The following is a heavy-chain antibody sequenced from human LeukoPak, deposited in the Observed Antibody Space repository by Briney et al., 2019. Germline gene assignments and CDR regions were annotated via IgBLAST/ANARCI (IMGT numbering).Heavy chain of an antibody. CDR2: ISSSGSTI. J-gene: IGHJ4*02. CDR1: GFTFSSYE. V-gene: IGHV3-48*03. CDR3: ARVQRGLAARGGVDY. D-gene: IGHD6-6*01. Sequence: PGGSLRLSCAASGFTFSSYEMNWVRQAPGKGLEWVSYISSSGSTIYYADSVKGRFTISRDNAKNSLYLQMNSLRAEDTAVYYCARVQRGLAARGGVDYWGQGTLVTVSS.